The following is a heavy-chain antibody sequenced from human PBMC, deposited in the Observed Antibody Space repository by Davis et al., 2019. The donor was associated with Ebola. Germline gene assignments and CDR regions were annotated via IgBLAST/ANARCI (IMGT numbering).Heavy chain of an antibody. D-gene: IGHD3-22*01. V-gene: IGHV4-59*01. CDR2: IFQSGSP. CDR3: ARARGSGYYFGSSWFDP. J-gene: IGHJ5*02. CDR1: GDSISTYY. Sequence: SETLSLTCTVSGDSISTYYWNWIRQPPGKGLEWIGYIFQSGSPYYNPSLKSRVTMLVDTSKNQFSLNLSSVTAADTAVYYCARARGSGYYFGSSWFDPWGQGTLVTVSS.